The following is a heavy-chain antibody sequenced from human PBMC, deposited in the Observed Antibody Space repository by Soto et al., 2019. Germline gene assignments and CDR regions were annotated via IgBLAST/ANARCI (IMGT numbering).Heavy chain of an antibody. CDR3: TRDLFSYDYSGILWFDP. CDR1: GYTFSTYW. CDR2: IRSKGHNYAT. D-gene: IGHD3-16*01. V-gene: IGHV3-73*01. Sequence: PGESLKISCKGSGYTFSTYWIAWVRQMPGKGPEWVGRIRSKGHNYATEYAASVKGRFTISRDDSKNTAYLQMNSLQTEDTAVYYCTRDLFSYDYSGILWFDPWGQGTLVTVSS. J-gene: IGHJ5*02.